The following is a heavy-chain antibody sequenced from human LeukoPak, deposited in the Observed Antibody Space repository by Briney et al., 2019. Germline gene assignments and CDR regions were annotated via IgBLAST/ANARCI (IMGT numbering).Heavy chain of an antibody. D-gene: IGHD3-22*01. J-gene: IGHJ6*02. CDR3: ARAQYYDSTTAGGMDV. Sequence: PGGCLRLSCSASGFTFSIYSMHWVRQAPGKGLEWVEVISYDGSNKYYADSVKGRFTISRDNSKNTLYLQMNSLRAEDTAVYYCARAQYYDSTTAGGMDVWGQGTTVTVSS. CDR1: GFTFSIYS. CDR2: ISYDGSNK. V-gene: IGHV3-30*04.